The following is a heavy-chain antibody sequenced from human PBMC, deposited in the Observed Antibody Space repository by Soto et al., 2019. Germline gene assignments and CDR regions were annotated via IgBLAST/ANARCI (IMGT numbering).Heavy chain of an antibody. D-gene: IGHD3-3*01. CDR1: GYTFTSYA. Sequence: ASVKVSCKASGYTFTSYAMHWVRQAPVQRLEWMGWINAGNGNTKYSQKFQGRVTITRDTSASTAYMELSSLRSEDTAVYYCARDITIFGVVRYYYYYYGMDVWGQGTTVTVSS. CDR2: INAGNGNT. V-gene: IGHV1-3*01. CDR3: ARDITIFGVVRYYYYYYGMDV. J-gene: IGHJ6*02.